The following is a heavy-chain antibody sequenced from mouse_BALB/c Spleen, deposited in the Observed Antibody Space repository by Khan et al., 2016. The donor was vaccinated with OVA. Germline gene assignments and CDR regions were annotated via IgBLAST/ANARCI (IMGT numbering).Heavy chain of an antibody. Sequence: EVELVESGGGLVKPGGSLKLSCAVSGFTFSTFAMSWVRQTPEKRLEWVATISSDGDYTFYPDIVTGRFTISRDNAKNTLYLQMSSLRSEDTAMYYCATSPYGNFAYWGQGTLVTVSA. CDR3: ATSPYGNFAY. V-gene: IGHV5-9-3*01. D-gene: IGHD2-1*01. CDR1: GFTFSTFA. CDR2: ISSDGDYT. J-gene: IGHJ3*01.